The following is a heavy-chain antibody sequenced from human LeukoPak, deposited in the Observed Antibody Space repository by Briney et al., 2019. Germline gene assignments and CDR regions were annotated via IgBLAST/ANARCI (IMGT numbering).Heavy chain of an antibody. Sequence: PGGSLRLSCAASGFTFSAYSMNWVRQAPGKGLEWVSYISSSGSTIYYADSVKGRFTISRDNAKNSLYLQMNSLRAEDTAIYYCAREAVRGDTATLKGAMGYWGQGTLVTVSS. J-gene: IGHJ4*02. CDR2: ISSSGSTI. D-gene: IGHD5-18*01. CDR1: GFTFSAYS. CDR3: AREAVRGDTATLKGAMGY. V-gene: IGHV3-48*04.